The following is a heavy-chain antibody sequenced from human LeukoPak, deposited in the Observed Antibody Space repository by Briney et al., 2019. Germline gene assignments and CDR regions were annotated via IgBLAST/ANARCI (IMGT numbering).Heavy chain of an antibody. CDR2: IIPIFGTA. CDR3: ASLTACSGGSCYPYYYYMDV. CDR1: DGTFSSYA. Sequence: ASEKVSCKASDGTFSSYAISWVRPAPGQGLDWMGGIIPIFGTANYAQKFQGRVTITTDESTSTAYMELSRLRSEDTAVYYCASLTACSGGSCYPYYYYMDVWGKGTTVTVSS. D-gene: IGHD2-15*01. J-gene: IGHJ6*03. V-gene: IGHV1-69*05.